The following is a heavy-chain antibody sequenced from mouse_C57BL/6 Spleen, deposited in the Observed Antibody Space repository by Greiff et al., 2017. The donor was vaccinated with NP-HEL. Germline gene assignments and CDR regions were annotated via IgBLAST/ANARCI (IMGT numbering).Heavy chain of an antibody. V-gene: IGHV1-82*01. CDR2: IYPGDGDT. CDR1: GYAFSSSW. J-gene: IGHJ4*01. Sequence: VQLQQSGPELVKPGASVKISCKASGYAFSSSWMNWVKQRPGKGLEWIGRIYPGDGDTNYNGKFKGKAKLTADKSSSKAYMQLSSLTSEDYAVYVSASPYGRSPYYYAMDYWGQGTSVTVSS. D-gene: IGHD1-1*01. CDR3: ASPYGRSPYYYAMDY.